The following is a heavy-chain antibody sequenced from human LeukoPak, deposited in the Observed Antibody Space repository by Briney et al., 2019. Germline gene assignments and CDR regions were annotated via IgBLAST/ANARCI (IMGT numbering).Heavy chain of an antibody. J-gene: IGHJ5*02. CDR2: MYTSGST. Sequence: SETLSLTCTVSGGSISSYYWSWIRQPAGKGLEWIGRMYTSGSTNYNPSLKSRVTMSVDTSKNQFSLKLSSVTAADTAVYYCARLSCSDAVCPTLPYNHFDPWGQGTLVTVSS. CDR3: ARLSCSDAVCPTLPYNHFDP. V-gene: IGHV4-4*07. CDR1: GGSISSYY. D-gene: IGHD2-15*01.